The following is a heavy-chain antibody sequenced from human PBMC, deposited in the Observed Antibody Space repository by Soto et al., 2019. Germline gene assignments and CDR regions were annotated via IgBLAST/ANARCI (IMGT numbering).Heavy chain of an antibody. V-gene: IGHV1-46*01. Sequence: ASLKVSCKASGYIFTNYYIHWVRQAPGQGLEWMAIINPLPTSGSTNYAQKFQGRVTVTRDTSTSTVYLELSSLRSDDTAVYYGARDLAVAAYWGQGTLVTVSS. D-gene: IGHD6-13*01. CDR1: GYIFTNYY. CDR3: ARDLAVAAY. J-gene: IGHJ4*02. CDR2: INPLPTSGST.